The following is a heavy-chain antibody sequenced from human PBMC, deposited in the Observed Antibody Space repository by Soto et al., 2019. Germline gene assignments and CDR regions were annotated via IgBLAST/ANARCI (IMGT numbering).Heavy chain of an antibody. D-gene: IGHD6-19*01. J-gene: IGHJ6*02. CDR1: GFTFSSYG. CDR2: ISYDGSNK. V-gene: IGHV3-30*03. CDR3: AMLKSSGWCLGMDV. Sequence: QVQLVESGGGVVQPGRSLRLSCAASGFTFSSYGMHWVRQAPGKGLEWVAVISYDGSNKYYADSVKGRFTISRDNSKNTLYLQINSLRAEDTAVYYCAMLKSSGWCLGMDVWGQGTTVTVSS.